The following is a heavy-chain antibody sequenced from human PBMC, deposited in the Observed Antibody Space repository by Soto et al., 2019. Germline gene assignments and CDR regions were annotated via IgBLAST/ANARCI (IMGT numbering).Heavy chain of an antibody. V-gene: IGHV3-15*07. CDR1: GFTFSNAW. CDR2: IKSKSDGGTT. Sequence: PGGSLRLSCGGSGFTFSNAWMNWVRQAPGKGLEWVGRIKSKSDGGTTDYATPVKGRFTISRDDSKNMLYLQMNRLQTEDTAVYFCARSYHTYYFDYSGRGTLVTVSS. J-gene: IGHJ4*01. CDR3: ARSYHTYYFDY. D-gene: IGHD1-26*01.